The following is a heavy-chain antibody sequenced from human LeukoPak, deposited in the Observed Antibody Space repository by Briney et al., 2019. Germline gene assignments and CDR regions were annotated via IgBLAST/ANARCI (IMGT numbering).Heavy chain of an antibody. V-gene: IGHV1-69*06. CDR1: GYTFTSYG. J-gene: IGHJ6*03. CDR2: IIPIFGTA. CDR3: ARVRTVGATPYYMDV. Sequence: SVKVSRKASGYTFTSYGISWVRQAPGQGLEWMGGIIPIFGTANYAQKFQGRVTITADKSTSTAYMELSSLRSEDTAVYYCARVRTVGATPYYMDVWGKGTTVTVSS. D-gene: IGHD1-26*01.